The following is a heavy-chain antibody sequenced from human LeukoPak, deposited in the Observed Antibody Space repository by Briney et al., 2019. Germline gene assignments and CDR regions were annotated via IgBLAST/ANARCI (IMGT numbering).Heavy chain of an antibody. CDR1: GYTFTSSY. D-gene: IGHD1-26*01. J-gene: IGHJ4*02. V-gene: IGHV1-18*01. CDR3: ARGGTYYPCIDY. CDR2: VSAYNGKT. Sequence: GASVTVSCKASGYTFTSSYINWVRQAPGQGLEWMGWVSAYNGKTSYVQNFQGRVTMTTDSSTNTAYMDLTSLTSDDTAVYYCARGGTYYPCIDYWGQGTLVTVSS.